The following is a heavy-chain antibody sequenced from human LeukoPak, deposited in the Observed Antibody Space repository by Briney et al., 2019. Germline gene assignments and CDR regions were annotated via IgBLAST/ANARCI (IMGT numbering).Heavy chain of an antibody. D-gene: IGHD3-10*01. V-gene: IGHV4-4*02. J-gene: IGHJ4*02. CDR3: ARDWSSWFGGSFDY. Sequence: PSETLSLTCAVSGGSISSSNWWSWVRQPPGKGLEWIGEIYHSGSTNYNPSLKSRVTISVDKSKNQFSLKLSSVTAADTAVYYCARDWSSWFGGSFDYWGQGTLVTVSS. CDR2: IYHSGST. CDR1: GGSISSSNW.